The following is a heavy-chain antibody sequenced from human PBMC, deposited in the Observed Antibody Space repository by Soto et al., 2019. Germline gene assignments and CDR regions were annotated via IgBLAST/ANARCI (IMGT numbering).Heavy chain of an antibody. CDR1: GGSIGSFY. CDR2: IYYSGST. CDR3: GRHGGRRDIVVVPAARNGFDP. V-gene: IGHV4-59*08. J-gene: IGHJ5*02. Sequence: SETLSLTCTVFGGSIGSFYWSWIRQPPGKGLEWIGYIYYSGSTNYNPSLKSRVTISVDTSKNQFSLKLSSVTAADTAVYYCGRHGGRRDIVVVPAARNGFDPWGQGTLVTVSS. D-gene: IGHD2-2*01.